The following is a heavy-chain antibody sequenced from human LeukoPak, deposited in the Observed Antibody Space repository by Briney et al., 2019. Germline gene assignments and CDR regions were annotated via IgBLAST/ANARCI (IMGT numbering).Heavy chain of an antibody. Sequence: SVKVSCKASGGTFSSYAISWVRQAPGQGLEWMGGIIPIFGTANYAQKFQGRVTITTDESTSTAYMELSSLRSEDTAVYYCASADRYYYYMDVWGKGTTVTVSS. CDR2: IIPIFGTA. CDR3: ASADRYYYYMDV. CDR1: GGTFSSYA. V-gene: IGHV1-69*05. J-gene: IGHJ6*03.